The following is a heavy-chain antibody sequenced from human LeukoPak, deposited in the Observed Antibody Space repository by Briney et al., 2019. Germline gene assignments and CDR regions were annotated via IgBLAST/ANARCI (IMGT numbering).Heavy chain of an antibody. D-gene: IGHD5-12*01. CDR1: GYSFTSYW. J-gene: IGHJ4*02. V-gene: IGHV5-51*01. Sequence: GESLKISCKGSGYSFTSYWIGWVRQMPGKGLEWMGIIYPGDSDTRYSPSFQGQATISADKSISTAYLQWSSLKASDTAMYYCARPALGGYDSSYFDYWGQGTLVTVSS. CDR3: ARPALGGYDSSYFDY. CDR2: IYPGDSDT.